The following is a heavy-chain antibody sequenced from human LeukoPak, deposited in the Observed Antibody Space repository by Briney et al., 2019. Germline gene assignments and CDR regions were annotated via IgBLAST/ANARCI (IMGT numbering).Heavy chain of an antibody. CDR3: ARGGHITMVRGEEYYFDY. CDR1: GGTFSSYA. CDR2: IIPIFGTA. D-gene: IGHD3-10*01. J-gene: IGHJ4*02. V-gene: IGHV1-69*13. Sequence: ASVKVSCKASGGTFSSYAISWVRQAPGQGLEWMGGIIPIFGTANYAQKFQGRVTITADESTSTAYMELSSLRSEDTAVYYCARGGHITMVRGEEYYFDYWGQGTLVTVSS.